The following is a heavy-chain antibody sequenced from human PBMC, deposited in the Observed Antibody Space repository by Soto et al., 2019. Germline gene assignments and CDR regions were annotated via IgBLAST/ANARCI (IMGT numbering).Heavy chain of an antibody. D-gene: IGHD2-2*01. CDR3: ARGVIVVVPDTTYYYYMDV. J-gene: IGHJ6*03. CDR1: SGSISSSNW. CDR2: IYHSGST. Sequence: QVQLQESGPGLVKPSGTLSLTCAVSSGSISSSNWWRWVRQPPGKGLEWIGEIYHSGSTNYNPSLKSRVTISVDKSKNQFSLKLSSVTAADTAVYYCARGVIVVVPDTTYYYYMDVWGKGTTVTVSS. V-gene: IGHV4-4*02.